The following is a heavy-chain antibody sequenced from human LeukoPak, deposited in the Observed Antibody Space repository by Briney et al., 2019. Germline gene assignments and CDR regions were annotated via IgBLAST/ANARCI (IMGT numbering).Heavy chain of an antibody. V-gene: IGHV4-4*07. D-gene: IGHD3-10*01. CDR2: AHSSGST. CDR3: AREAVDYGSGSHDY. Sequence: SETLSLTCTVSGAPIGSFYWSWIRQPAGKGLEWIGRAHSSGSTNYIPSMKSCVSMSVDTSKNQLSLKLNTVTAADTAMYYCAREAVDYGSGSHDYWGQGILVTVSS. J-gene: IGHJ4*02. CDR1: GAPIGSFY.